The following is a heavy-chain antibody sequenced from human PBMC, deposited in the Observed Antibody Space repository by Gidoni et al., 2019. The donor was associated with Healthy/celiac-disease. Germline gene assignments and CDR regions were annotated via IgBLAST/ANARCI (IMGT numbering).Heavy chain of an antibody. CDR3: ATRTDPYYFDY. Sequence: EVQLVESGGGLVQPGGSLILSCAASGLTVSRNYMSCVRQAPGKGLEWVSVIYSGGSTYYADSVKGRFTISRDNSKNTLYLQMNSLRAEDTAVYYCATRTDPYYFDYWGQGTLVTVSS. J-gene: IGHJ4*02. CDR1: GLTVSRNY. V-gene: IGHV3-66*01. D-gene: IGHD4-17*01. CDR2: IYSGGST.